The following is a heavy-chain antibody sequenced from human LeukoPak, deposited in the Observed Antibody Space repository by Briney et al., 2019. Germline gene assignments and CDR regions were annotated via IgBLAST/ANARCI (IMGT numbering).Heavy chain of an antibody. V-gene: IGHV4-59*01. CDR3: ARVRGGEYFDY. Sequence: PSETLSLTCTVSGGSISGYYWSWIRQPPGKGLEWIGFIYYSGATNYNPSLKSRVTISADTSKNQFSLKLSSVTAADTAVYYCARVRGGEYFDYWGQGTLVTVSS. D-gene: IGHD3-16*01. CDR2: IYYSGAT. J-gene: IGHJ4*02. CDR1: GGSISGYY.